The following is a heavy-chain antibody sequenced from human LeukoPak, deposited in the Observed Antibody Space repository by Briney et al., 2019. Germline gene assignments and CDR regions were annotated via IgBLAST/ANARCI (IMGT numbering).Heavy chain of an antibody. CDR1: GFTFSSYG. CDR3: ANPFPGIVPNWFDP. V-gene: IGHV3-30*02. CDR2: IRYDGSNK. J-gene: IGHJ5*02. D-gene: IGHD2-2*01. Sequence: PGGSLRLSCAASGFTFSSYGMHWVRQAPGKGLEWVAFIRYDGSNKYYADSVKGRFTISRDNSKNTLYLQMNSLRAEDTAVYYCANPFPGIVPNWFDPWGQGTLVTVSS.